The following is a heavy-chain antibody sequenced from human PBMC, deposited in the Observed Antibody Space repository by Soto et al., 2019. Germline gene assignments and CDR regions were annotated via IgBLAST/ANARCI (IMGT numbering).Heavy chain of an antibody. Sequence: QVQLVQSGAEVKKPGASVKVSCKTSGYTFSTYDMHWVRQATGQGLEWMGWVSPKSEKINYAQKFQGRVTMTRNTSISTAYMELSSLRSEDTAVYYCARGRDYFSVLGFWGQGTLVTVSS. CDR2: VSPKSEKI. CDR3: ARGRDYFSVLGF. CDR1: GYTFSTYD. V-gene: IGHV1-8*01. J-gene: IGHJ4*02. D-gene: IGHD2-21*01.